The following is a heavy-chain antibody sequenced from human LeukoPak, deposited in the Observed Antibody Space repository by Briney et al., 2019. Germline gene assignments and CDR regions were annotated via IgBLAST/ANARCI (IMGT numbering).Heavy chain of an antibody. Sequence: GGSLRLSCAVSGFTFSSYAMPWVRQAPGKGREWVSTISGSSGSTDYADHEKGRFSVSRDNSKNTLFLEMSTLRAEDTAVYYCARYQYCCNCKGMDVWGQGTTVTVSS. CDR1: GFTFSSYA. CDR3: ARYQYCCNCKGMDV. V-gene: IGHV3-23*01. J-gene: IGHJ6*01. CDR2: ISGSSGST. D-gene: IGHD2/OR15-2a*01.